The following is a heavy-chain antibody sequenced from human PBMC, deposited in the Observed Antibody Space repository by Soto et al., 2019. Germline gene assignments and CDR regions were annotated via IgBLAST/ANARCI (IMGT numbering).Heavy chain of an antibody. Sequence: SETLSLTCAVYGGSFSDYSWTWIRQPPGKGLEWIGEINDSGSTNYTPSLERRVTISRDTSKNRFSLKLSSVTAADAAVYYCARGSHKLHSYDSSGFYHYVDYWGQGSLVTVSS. CDR1: GGSFSDYS. CDR3: ARGSHKLHSYDSSGFYHYVDY. CDR2: INDSGST. V-gene: IGHV4-34*01. J-gene: IGHJ4*02. D-gene: IGHD3-22*01.